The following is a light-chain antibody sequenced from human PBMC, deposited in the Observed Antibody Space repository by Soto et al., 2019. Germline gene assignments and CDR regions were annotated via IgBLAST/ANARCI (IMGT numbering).Light chain of an antibody. Sequence: QSALTQPASLSGSPGQSITISCTGATSDFVNYNYVSWYQHHPGKAPQLMIYEVSQRPSGVSSRFSGSKSGNTASLTISGLQPEDEAYYYCSSYTGSTDVVFGGGTKLTVL. CDR3: SSYTGSTDVV. J-gene: IGLJ2*01. CDR1: TSDFVNYNY. CDR2: EVS. V-gene: IGLV2-14*01.